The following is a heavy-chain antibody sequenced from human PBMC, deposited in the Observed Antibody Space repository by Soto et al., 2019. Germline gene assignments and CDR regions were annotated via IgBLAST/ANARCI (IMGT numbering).Heavy chain of an antibody. D-gene: IGHD6-13*01. Sequence: SETLSLTCTVSGGSSSSGVYYWSWIRQHPGKGLEWIGYIYYSGSTYYNPSLKSRVTISVDTSKNQFSLKLSSVTAADTAVYYCARDLSRGWFDPWGQGTLVTVSS. CDR3: ARDLSRGWFDP. J-gene: IGHJ5*02. CDR2: IYYSGST. V-gene: IGHV4-31*03. CDR1: GGSSSSGVYY.